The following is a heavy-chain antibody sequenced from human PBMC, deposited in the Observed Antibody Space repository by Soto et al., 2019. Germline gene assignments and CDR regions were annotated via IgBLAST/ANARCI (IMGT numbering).Heavy chain of an antibody. D-gene: IGHD3-10*01. V-gene: IGHV1-3*01. CDR1: GYTFTSYA. CDR3: ARGGPPIDY. CDR2: INAGNGNK. Sequence: ASVKVSCKASGYTFTSYAMHWVRQAPGQRLEWMGWINAGNGNKKHSQKFQGRVTITRDTSASTAYMELSSLTSEDTDVYYCARGGPPIDYWGQGTLVTVSS. J-gene: IGHJ4*02.